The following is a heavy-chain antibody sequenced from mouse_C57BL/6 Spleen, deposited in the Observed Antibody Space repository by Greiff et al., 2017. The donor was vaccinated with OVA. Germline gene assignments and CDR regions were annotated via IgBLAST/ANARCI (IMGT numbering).Heavy chain of an antibody. CDR1: GYTFTSYW. D-gene: IGHD4-1*01. J-gene: IGHJ1*03. V-gene: IGHV1-69*01. CDR3: ARSLTGRGYFDV. Sequence: QVQLQQPGAELVMPGASVKLSCKASGYTFTSYWMHWVKQRPGQGLEWIGEIDPSDSYTNYNQKFKGKSTLTVDKSSSTAYMQLSSLTSEDSAVYYCARSLTGRGYFDVWGTGTTVTVSS. CDR2: IDPSDSYT.